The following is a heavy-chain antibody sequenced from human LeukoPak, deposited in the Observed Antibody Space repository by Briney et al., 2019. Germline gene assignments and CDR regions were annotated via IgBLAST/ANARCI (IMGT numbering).Heavy chain of an antibody. CDR3: ARAYSSGWFFDY. CDR2: ISSSSSYI. CDR1: GFTFSSYS. V-gene: IGHV3-21*01. D-gene: IGHD6-19*01. Sequence: GGSLRLSCAASGFTFSSYSMNWVRQAPGKGLEWVSSISSSSSYIYYADSVKGRFTISRDNAKNSLYLQMNSLRAEDTAVYYCARAYSSGWFFDYWGQGTLVTVSS. J-gene: IGHJ4*02.